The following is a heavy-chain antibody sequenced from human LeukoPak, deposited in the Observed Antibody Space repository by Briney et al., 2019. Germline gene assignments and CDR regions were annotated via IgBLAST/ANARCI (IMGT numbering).Heavy chain of an antibody. CDR2: ISGSGGST. Sequence: PGGSLRLSCAASGFTFSSYAMSWVRRAPGKGLEWVSAISGSGGSTYYADSVKGRFTISRDNSKNTLYLQMNSLRAEDTAVYYCAKDQVVVAAGTLDYWGQGTLVTVSS. CDR3: AKDQVVVAAGTLDY. J-gene: IGHJ4*02. V-gene: IGHV3-23*01. D-gene: IGHD2-15*01. CDR1: GFTFSSYA.